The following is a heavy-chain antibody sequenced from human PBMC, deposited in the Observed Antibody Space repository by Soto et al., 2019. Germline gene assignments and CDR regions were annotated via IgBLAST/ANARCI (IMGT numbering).Heavy chain of an antibody. D-gene: IGHD3-22*01. CDR3: ARNSYFDSRWDRNSGTFDC. V-gene: IGHV4-31*03. Sequence: QVQLQESGPGLVKPSQTLSLTCIVSGDSINSGGYYWSWIRQPPGKGLEWIGYIYYSGNPYYNPSLRNRLSISVDTSRNQFSLRLASVTGADTGIYYCARNSYFDSRWDRNSGTFDCWGPGTLVSVSS. CDR2: IYYSGNP. CDR1: GDSINSGGYY. J-gene: IGHJ4*02.